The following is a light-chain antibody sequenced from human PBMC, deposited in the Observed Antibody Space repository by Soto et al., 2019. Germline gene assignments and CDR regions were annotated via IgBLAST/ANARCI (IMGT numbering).Light chain of an antibody. Sequence: EIVLTQSPGTLSLSPGERATLSCRSSQSVSSSYLAWYQQKPGQAPRLLIYAASSRATGIPDRFSGSGSGTDFTLTISRLESEDFAVYYSQQYFNSLITFGPGT. V-gene: IGKV3-20*01. CDR2: AAS. CDR1: QSVSSSY. CDR3: QQYFNSLIT. J-gene: IGKJ3*01.